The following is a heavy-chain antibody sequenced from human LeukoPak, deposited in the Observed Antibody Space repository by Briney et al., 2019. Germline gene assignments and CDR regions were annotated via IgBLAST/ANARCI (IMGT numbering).Heavy chain of an antibody. D-gene: IGHD4-17*01. CDR2: IKQDGSEK. CDR3: ARDYGDYEDAFDI. J-gene: IGHJ3*02. CDR1: GFTFSSSA. V-gene: IGHV3-7*01. Sequence: GGSLRLSCAASGFTFSSSAMSWVRQAPGKGLEWVANIKQDGSEKYYVDSVKGRFTISRDNAKNSLYLQMNSLRAEDTAVYYCARDYGDYEDAFDIWGQGTMVTVSS.